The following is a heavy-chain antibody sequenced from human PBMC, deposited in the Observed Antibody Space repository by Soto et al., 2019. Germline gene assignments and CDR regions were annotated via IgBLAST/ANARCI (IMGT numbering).Heavy chain of an antibody. Sequence: QITVKESGPTLVKPTQTLTLTCTFSGISLSSNGMGVGWIRQPPGKALEWLALFYWDDDKHYSPSLRSRLTPTKDTSKKQVVLTMTNMDPVDTATYYCAHLYVVGTVVNFDYWGQGTLVTVSS. CDR2: FYWDDDK. D-gene: IGHD2-15*01. J-gene: IGHJ4*02. CDR1: GISLSSNGMG. CDR3: AHLYVVGTVVNFDY. V-gene: IGHV2-5*02.